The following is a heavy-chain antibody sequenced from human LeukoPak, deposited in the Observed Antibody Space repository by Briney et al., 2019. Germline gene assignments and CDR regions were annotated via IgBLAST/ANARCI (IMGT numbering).Heavy chain of an antibody. D-gene: IGHD3-9*01. J-gene: IGHJ4*02. CDR1: GFTFSSYE. CDR3: AGRDDILTGYDDY. CDR2: ISSSGSTI. Sequence: GGSLRLSCAASGFTFSSYEMNWVRQAPGKGLEWVPYISSSGSTIYYADSVKGRFTISRDNAKNSLYLQVNSLRAEDTAVYYCAGRDDILTGYDDYWGQGTLVTVSS. V-gene: IGHV3-48*03.